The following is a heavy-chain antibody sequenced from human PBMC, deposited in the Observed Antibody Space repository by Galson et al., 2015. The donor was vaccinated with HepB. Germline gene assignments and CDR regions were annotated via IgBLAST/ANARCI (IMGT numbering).Heavy chain of an antibody. Sequence: QSGAEVKKPGESLKISCKGSGYSFTSYWIGWVRQMPGKGLEWMGIIYPGDSDTRYSPSFQGQVTISADKSISTAYLQWSSLRASDTAMYYCARRGSGIDYYYYYGMDVWGQGTTVTVSS. V-gene: IGHV5-51*03. CDR3: ARRGSGIDYYYYYGMDV. J-gene: IGHJ6*02. D-gene: IGHD3-10*01. CDR2: IYPGDSDT. CDR1: GYSFTSYW.